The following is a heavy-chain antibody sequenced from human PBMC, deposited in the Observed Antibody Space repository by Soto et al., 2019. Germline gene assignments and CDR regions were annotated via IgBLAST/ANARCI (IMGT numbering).Heavy chain of an antibody. CDR2: IRSNTYGGTS. D-gene: IGHD4-17*01. CDR3: ARRAPVTPFVY. Sequence: GGSLRLSCTTSGFRFGDYAMSWFRQAPGKGPEWIGVIRSNTYGGTSEYAPSVKGRFTLSRDDSAKTVYLQMHSLKIEDTGVYYCARRAPVTPFVYWGQGTLVTVSS. V-gene: IGHV3-49*03. J-gene: IGHJ4*02. CDR1: GFRFGDYA.